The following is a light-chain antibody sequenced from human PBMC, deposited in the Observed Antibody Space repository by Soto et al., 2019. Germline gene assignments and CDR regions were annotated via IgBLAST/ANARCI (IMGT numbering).Light chain of an antibody. J-gene: IGKJ4*01. V-gene: IGKV3-15*01. CDR1: QSVSSN. Sequence: EIVMTQSPATLSVSPGERATLSCRASQSVSSNLAWYQQKPGQAPRLLIYGESTRATGIPARFSGSGSGTEFTLTISSLQSDDFAFYYGQQYNNWPPLTFGGGTKVEIK. CDR2: GES. CDR3: QQYNNWPPLT.